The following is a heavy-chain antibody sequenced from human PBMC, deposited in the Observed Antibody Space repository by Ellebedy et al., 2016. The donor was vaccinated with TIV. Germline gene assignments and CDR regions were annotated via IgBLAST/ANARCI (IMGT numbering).Heavy chain of an antibody. CDR3: ARDPALPRGHFDP. J-gene: IGHJ5*02. CDR2: IHYRGST. Sequence: MPSETLSLTCTVSGGSISGRDYYWDWIRQPPGKRLEWIGSIHYRGSTYYNPSLKSRVTISVDTSKNQFSLNLSSVTAADTAVYYCARDPALPRGHFDPWGQGTLVTVSS. V-gene: IGHV4-39*07. CDR1: GGSISGRDYY.